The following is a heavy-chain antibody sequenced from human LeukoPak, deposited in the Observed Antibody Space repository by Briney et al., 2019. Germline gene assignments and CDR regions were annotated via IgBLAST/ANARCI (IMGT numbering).Heavy chain of an antibody. J-gene: IGHJ4*02. D-gene: IGHD3-10*01. V-gene: IGHV4-34*01. CDR2: IYHSGST. CDR1: GGSFSGYY. Sequence: SESLSLTCAVYGGSFSGYYWSWIRQPPGKGLEWSGEIYHSGSTNYNPSLKSRVTISVDSSKNQFSLKLSSVTAADTAVYYCARVRGSYYYGSGSYTDDYWGQGTLVTVSS. CDR3: ARVRGSYYYGSGSYTDDY.